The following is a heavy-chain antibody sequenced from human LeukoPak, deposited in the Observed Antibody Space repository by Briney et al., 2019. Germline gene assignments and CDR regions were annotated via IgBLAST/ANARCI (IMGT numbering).Heavy chain of an antibody. J-gene: IGHJ4*02. CDR3: AAKGVVVPAAMYY. V-gene: IGHV4-61*02. CDR1: GGSISSGSYY. Sequence: PSETLSLTCTVSGGSISSGSYYWSWIRQPAGKGLEWIGRIYTSGSTNYNPSLKSRVTISVDTSKNQFSLKLSSVTAADTAVYYCAAKGVVVPAAMYYWGQGTLVTVSS. D-gene: IGHD2-2*01. CDR2: IYTSGST.